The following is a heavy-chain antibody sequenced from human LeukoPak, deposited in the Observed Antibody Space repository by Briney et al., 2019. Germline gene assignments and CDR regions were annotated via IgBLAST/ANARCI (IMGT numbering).Heavy chain of an antibody. CDR1: GFTFSSYW. CDR3: ARDGYYYDSGKFDY. J-gene: IGHJ4*02. CDR2: IKQDGSEK. V-gene: IGHV3-7*01. Sequence: GGSLRLSCAASGFTFSSYWMSWVRQAPGKGLEWVANIKQDGSEKYYVDSVKGRFTISRDNAKNSLYLQMNSLRAEDTAVYYCARDGYYYDSGKFDYWGQGTLVTVSS. D-gene: IGHD3-22*01.